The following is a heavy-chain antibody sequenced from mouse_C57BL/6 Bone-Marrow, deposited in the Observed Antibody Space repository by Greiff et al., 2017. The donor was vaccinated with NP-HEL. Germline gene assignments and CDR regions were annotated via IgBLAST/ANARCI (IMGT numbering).Heavy chain of an antibody. CDR3: TPYYGSSGFAY. Sequence: VQLQQSGAELVRPGASVKLSCTASGFNIKDDYMHWVKQRPEQGLEWIGWIDPENGDTEYASKFQGKATITADTSSNTAYLQLSSLTSEDTAVYYSTPYYGSSGFAYWGQGTLVTVSA. CDR2: IDPENGDT. V-gene: IGHV14-4*01. CDR1: GFNIKDDY. J-gene: IGHJ3*01. D-gene: IGHD1-1*01.